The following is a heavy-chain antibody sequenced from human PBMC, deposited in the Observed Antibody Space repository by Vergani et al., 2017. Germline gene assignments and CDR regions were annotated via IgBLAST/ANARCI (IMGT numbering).Heavy chain of an antibody. Sequence: QVQLVQSGAEVKKPGASVKVSCKASGGTFSSYAISWVRQAPGQGLEWMGRIIPIFGTANYAQKFQGRVTITADESTSTAYMELSSLRSEDTAVYYCARMRRITMVRARYNWFDPWGQGTLVTVSS. J-gene: IGHJ5*02. CDR2: IIPIFGTA. D-gene: IGHD3-10*01. CDR3: ARMRRITMVRARYNWFDP. V-gene: IGHV1-69*13. CDR1: GGTFSSYA.